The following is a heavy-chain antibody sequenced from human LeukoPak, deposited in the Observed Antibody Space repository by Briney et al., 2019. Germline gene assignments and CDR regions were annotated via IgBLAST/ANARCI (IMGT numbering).Heavy chain of an antibody. J-gene: IGHJ4*02. CDR3: ARGLASGYPPIPFDY. V-gene: IGHV4-34*12. CDR2: IIDTGST. Sequence: KSSETLSLTCAAYGGSFSGYYWSWICQPPGKGLEWIGEIIDTGSTKYNSSLKSRVTISVDTSKNEFSLNLTSVTAADTAIYYCARGLASGYPPIPFDYWGQGTLVTVSS. D-gene: IGHD3-3*01. CDR1: GGSFSGYY.